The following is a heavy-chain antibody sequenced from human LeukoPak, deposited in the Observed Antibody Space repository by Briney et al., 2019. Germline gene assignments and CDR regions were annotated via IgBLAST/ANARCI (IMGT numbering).Heavy chain of an antibody. CDR1: GFIVTNYA. D-gene: IGHD4-17*01. J-gene: IGHJ4*02. V-gene: IGHV3-23*01. Sequence: GGSLRLSCAASGFIVTNYAMTWVRQAPGKGLEWVSTIGYSAGDTYYADSVKGRFTISRDFSMNTLYLQMTSLRDDDTALYYCAKDDDGHHHGVDHWGQGTLVTVSS. CDR3: AKDDDGHHHGVDH. CDR2: IGYSAGDT.